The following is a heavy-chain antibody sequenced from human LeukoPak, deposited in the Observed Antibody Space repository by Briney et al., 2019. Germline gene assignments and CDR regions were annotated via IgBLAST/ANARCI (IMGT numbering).Heavy chain of an antibody. CDR3: ARAPYYCSTTSCYTSLNFDY. D-gene: IGHD2-2*01. V-gene: IGHV3-74*01. CDR1: GFTFNSHR. Sequence: GGSLRLSCAASGFTFNSHRMHWVRQAPGKGLVWVSRINSDGSSTSYADSVKGRFTFSRDNAKNTLYLQMNSLRAEDPAVYYCARAPYYCSTTSCYTSLNFDYWGQGTLVTVSS. CDR2: INSDGSST. J-gene: IGHJ4*02.